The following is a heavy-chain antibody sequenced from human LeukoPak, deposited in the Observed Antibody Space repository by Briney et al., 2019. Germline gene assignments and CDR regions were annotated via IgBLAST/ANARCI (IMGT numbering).Heavy chain of an antibody. D-gene: IGHD3-22*01. CDR1: GFPFRGYP. CDR2: ITGYGLIT. Sequence: GSLRPPCVVSGFPFRGYPLSWVRQAPGKGPEWVAAITGYGLITYYADSVKGRFTISRDDPTNTVSLHMDSLRAEDTALYYCAKPRPKDSETSGDDAFELWGQGTMVIVSS. J-gene: IGHJ3*01. CDR3: AKPRPKDSETSGDDAFEL. V-gene: IGHV3-23*01.